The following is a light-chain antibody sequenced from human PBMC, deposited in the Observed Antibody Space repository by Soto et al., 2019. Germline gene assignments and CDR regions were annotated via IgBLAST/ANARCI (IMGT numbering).Light chain of an antibody. CDR1: QSISTY. CDR3: QQSYRTPRT. Sequence: DIQMTQSPSSLSASVGDRVTITCRASQSISTYLNWYQHKPGKAPKLLMHAASSLDRGVPSRFSGSGSGTDFTLTISSLQPEDSATYYCQQSYRTPRTFGQGTKVDIK. V-gene: IGKV1-39*01. CDR2: AAS. J-gene: IGKJ1*01.